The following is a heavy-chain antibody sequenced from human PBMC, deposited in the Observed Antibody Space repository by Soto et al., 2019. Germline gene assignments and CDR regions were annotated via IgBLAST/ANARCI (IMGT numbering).Heavy chain of an antibody. CDR1: GGSISSGGYS. CDR3: ARGYGYDFWSGYPDYYYYGMDV. J-gene: IGHJ6*02. V-gene: IGHV4-30-2*01. D-gene: IGHD3-3*01. CDR2: IYHSGST. Sequence: SETLSLTCAVSGGSISSGGYSWSWIRQPPGKGLEWIGYIYHSGSTYYNPSLKSRVTISVDRSKNQFSLKLSSVTAADTAVYYCARGYGYDFWSGYPDYYYYGMDVWGQGTTVTVSS.